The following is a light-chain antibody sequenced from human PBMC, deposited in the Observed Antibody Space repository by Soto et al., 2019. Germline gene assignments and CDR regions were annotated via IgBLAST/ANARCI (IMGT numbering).Light chain of an antibody. CDR1: RSVSSSY. CDR2: GAS. V-gene: IGKV3-20*01. CDR3: QQYGSSSWT. J-gene: IGKJ1*01. Sequence: EIVMTQSPATLSLSPGERAALSFRASRSVSSSYLAWYQQKPGQAPRLLIYGASNRATGIPDRFSGSGSGTDFTLTISRLEPEDFVVYYCQQYGSSSWTFGQGPKVDIK.